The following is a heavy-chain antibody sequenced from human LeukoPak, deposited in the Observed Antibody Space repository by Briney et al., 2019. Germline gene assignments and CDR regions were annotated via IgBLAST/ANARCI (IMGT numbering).Heavy chain of an antibody. Sequence: GGSLRLSCAASGFTFSSYSFNWVRQVPGKGLEWVSSITTTFYTYYTDSVKGRFTISRDNAKNSLYLQMNSLRAEDTAVYYCARDFKRSDVVVPDVPYYYGMDVWGQGTTVTVSS. CDR1: GFTFSSYS. CDR3: ARDFKRSDVVVPDVPYYYGMDV. CDR2: ITTTFYT. V-gene: IGHV3-21*04. J-gene: IGHJ6*02. D-gene: IGHD2-2*01.